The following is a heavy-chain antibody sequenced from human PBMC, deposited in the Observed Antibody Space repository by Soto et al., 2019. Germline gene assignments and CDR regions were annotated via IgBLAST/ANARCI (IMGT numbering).Heavy chain of an antibody. CDR2: INHSGST. Sequence: SETLSLTCAVYGGSFSGYYWSWIRQPPGKGLEWIGEINHSGSTNYNPSLKSRVTISVDTSKNQFSLKMRAVTAADTAVYYCASLDPSAPFDYWGQGTLVTVS. J-gene: IGHJ4*02. V-gene: IGHV4-34*01. CDR1: GGSFSGYY. CDR3: ASLDPSAPFDY.